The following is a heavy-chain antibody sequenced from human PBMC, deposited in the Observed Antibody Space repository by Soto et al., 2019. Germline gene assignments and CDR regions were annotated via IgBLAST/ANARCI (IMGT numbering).Heavy chain of an antibody. CDR3: ARASGYSYGYDDFFDN. D-gene: IGHD5-18*01. J-gene: IGHJ4*01. Sequence: PSETLSLTCTVSGGSINGYYWTWLRQSPTNGLEWIGYFHFSGSTKYNPSLESRLTISADTSKNQISLTLSSATAADTAVYYCARASGYSYGYDDFFDNWGQGTLVTVSS. CDR1: GGSINGYY. V-gene: IGHV4-59*01. CDR2: FHFSGST.